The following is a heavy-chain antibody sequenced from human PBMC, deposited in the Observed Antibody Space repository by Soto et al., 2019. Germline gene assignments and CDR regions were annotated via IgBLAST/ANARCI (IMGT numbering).Heavy chain of an antibody. CDR3: ARGSGQESLDSSGFYSNFDY. D-gene: IGHD3-22*01. J-gene: IGHJ4*02. CDR1: HYSFTSHG. CDR2: ISVYNDNT. Sequence: GASVKVSCKTSHYSFTSHGISWVRRAPGQGLEWMGWISVYNDNTKYAQTFQGRVTMTTDTSTSTAYMELRSLRSDDTAVYYCARGSGQESLDSSGFYSNFDYWGQGTLVTVSS. V-gene: IGHV1-18*04.